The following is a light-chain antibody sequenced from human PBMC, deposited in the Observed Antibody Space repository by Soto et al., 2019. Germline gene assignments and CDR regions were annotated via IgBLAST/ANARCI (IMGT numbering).Light chain of an antibody. V-gene: IGLV2-14*01. CDR1: TSDIGRYNH. J-gene: IGLJ1*01. CDR2: EVS. CDR3: NSYTSSSPPYV. Sequence: LAQPASVSGSPGQSITISCTGTTSDIGRYNHVSWYQQYPGKAPKLMIYEVSNRPSGVSNRFSASKSGNTASLTISGLQAEDEADYYCNSYTSSSPPYVFGAGTKVTVL.